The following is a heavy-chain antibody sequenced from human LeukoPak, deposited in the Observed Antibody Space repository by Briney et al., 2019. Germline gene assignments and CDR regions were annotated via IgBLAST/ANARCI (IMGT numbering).Heavy chain of an antibody. Sequence: GGSLRLSCAASGFTFSRYGMHWVRQAPGKGMEGGAVISYDGSKKYYAHSLQGRFTISRDNSNNTLYLQMNSLRTEDTAVYFCAKDRDWYYFDYWGQGTPVTVSS. V-gene: IGHV3-30*18. CDR2: ISYDGSKK. CDR3: AKDRDWYYFDY. D-gene: IGHD5-24*01. CDR1: GFTFSRYG. J-gene: IGHJ4*02.